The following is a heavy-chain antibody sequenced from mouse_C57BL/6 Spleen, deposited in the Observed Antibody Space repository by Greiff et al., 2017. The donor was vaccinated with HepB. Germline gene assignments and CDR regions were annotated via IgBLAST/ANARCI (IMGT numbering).Heavy chain of an antibody. CDR3: ATSYGSSSLAFDV. Sequence: VKLMESGAELVRPGASVKLSCKASGYTFTDYYINWVKQRPGQGLEWIARIYPGSGNTYYNEKFKGKATLTAEKSSSTAYMQLSSLTSEDSAVYFCATSYGSSSLAFDVWGTGTTVTVSS. CDR1: GYTFTDYY. J-gene: IGHJ1*03. D-gene: IGHD1-1*01. CDR2: IYPGSGNT. V-gene: IGHV1-76*01.